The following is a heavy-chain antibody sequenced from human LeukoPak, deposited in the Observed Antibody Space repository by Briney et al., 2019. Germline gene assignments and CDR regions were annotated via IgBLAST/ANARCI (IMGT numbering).Heavy chain of an antibody. CDR1: GYTFTGYY. J-gene: IGHJ4*02. CDR3: ARVMVRGVRAPSSYYFDY. V-gene: IGHV1-2*02. CDR2: INPNSGGT. D-gene: IGHD3-10*01. Sequence: ASVKVSCKASGYTFTGYYMHWVRQAPGQGLEWMGWINPNSGGTNYAQKFQGRVTMTRDTSISTAYMELRRVRSDDTAVYYCARVMVRGVRAPSSYYFDYWGQGTLVTVSS.